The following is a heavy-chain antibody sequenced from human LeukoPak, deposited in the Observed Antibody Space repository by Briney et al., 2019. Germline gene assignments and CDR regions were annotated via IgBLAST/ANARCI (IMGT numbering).Heavy chain of an antibody. D-gene: IGHD2-2*02. Sequence: GGSLRLSCAASGFTFSSYAMSWVRQAPGKGLEWVSAISGSGGSTYYADSVKGRFTISRDNSKNTLYLQMKSLRAEDTAVYYCARKEDIVVVPAAIRGGAFEIWGQGTMVTVSS. CDR3: ARKEDIVVVPAAIRGGAFEI. J-gene: IGHJ3*02. CDR1: GFTFSSYA. V-gene: IGHV3-23*01. CDR2: ISGSGGST.